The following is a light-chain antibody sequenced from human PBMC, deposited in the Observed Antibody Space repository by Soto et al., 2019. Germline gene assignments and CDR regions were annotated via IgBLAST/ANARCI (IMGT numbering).Light chain of an antibody. CDR1: SGHTNYA. Sequence: QTVLTQSPSASASLGASVKLTCTLSSGHTNYAIAWHQQQPEKGPRYLMKVNSDGSHNKGDGIPDRFSGSSSGAERYLTISSLQSEDEADYYCQTWGTGIQVFGGGTQLTVL. CDR2: VNSDGSH. J-gene: IGLJ2*01. CDR3: QTWGTGIQV. V-gene: IGLV4-69*01.